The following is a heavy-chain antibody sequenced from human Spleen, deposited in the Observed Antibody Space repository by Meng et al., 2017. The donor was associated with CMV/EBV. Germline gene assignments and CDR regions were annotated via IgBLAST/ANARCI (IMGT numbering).Heavy chain of an antibody. CDR2: VNWNGGST. V-gene: IGHV3-20*04. CDR1: GSTFDDYG. Sequence: GGSLRLSCAASGSTFDDYGMSWVRQVPGKGLEWVSGVNWNGGSTRHADSVKGRFTISRDNGKNSLFLQMNSLRAEDTALYYCTTDSPVGGSGYFEIWGQGTMVTVSS. D-gene: IGHD1-26*01. J-gene: IGHJ3*02. CDR3: TTDSPVGGSGYFEI.